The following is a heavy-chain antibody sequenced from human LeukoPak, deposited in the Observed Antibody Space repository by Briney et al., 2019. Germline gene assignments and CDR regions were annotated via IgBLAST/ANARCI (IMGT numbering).Heavy chain of an antibody. J-gene: IGHJ3*02. Sequence: PGGSLRLSCAASGFTFSSYAMSWVRQAPGKGLEWVGRIKSKTDGGTTDYAAPVKGRFTISRDDSKNTLYLQMNSLKTEDTAVYYCTTELGSRSTSWRPWGPDAFDIWGQGTMVTVSS. V-gene: IGHV3-15*01. D-gene: IGHD2-2*01. CDR2: IKSKTDGGTT. CDR3: TTELGSRSTSWRPWGPDAFDI. CDR1: GFTFSSYA.